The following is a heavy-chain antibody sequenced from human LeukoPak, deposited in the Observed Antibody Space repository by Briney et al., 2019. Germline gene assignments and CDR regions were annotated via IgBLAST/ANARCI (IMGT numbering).Heavy chain of an antibody. CDR1: GFTFSSYW. V-gene: IGHV3-7*03. CDR3: TSLYGGVIAASDY. D-gene: IGHD3-16*02. Sequence: GGSLRLSCAASGFTFSSYWMSWVRQAPGKGLEWVANIKQDGSEKYYVDSVKGRFTISRDNAKNSLYLQMNSLKTEDTAVYYCTSLYGGVIAASDYWGQGTLVTVSS. J-gene: IGHJ4*02. CDR2: IKQDGSEK.